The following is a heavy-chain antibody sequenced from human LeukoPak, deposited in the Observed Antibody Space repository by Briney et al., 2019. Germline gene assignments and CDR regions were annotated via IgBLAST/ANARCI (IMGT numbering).Heavy chain of an antibody. CDR1: GYTFTSYG. CDR3: ARGRDDSSGSDAFDI. Sequence: ASVKVSCKASGYTFTSYGISWVRQAPGQGLEWMGWISAYNGNTNYAQKLQGRVTMTTDTSTSTAYMELSSLRSEDTAVYYCARGRDDSSGSDAFDIWGQGTMVTVSS. D-gene: IGHD3-22*01. CDR2: ISAYNGNT. J-gene: IGHJ3*02. V-gene: IGHV1-18*01.